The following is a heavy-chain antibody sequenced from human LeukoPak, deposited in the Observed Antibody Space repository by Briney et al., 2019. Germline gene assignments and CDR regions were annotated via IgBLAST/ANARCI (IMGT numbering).Heavy chain of an antibody. J-gene: IGHJ3*02. D-gene: IGHD3-22*01. Sequence: KPSETLSLTCGVYNGSFNGYYWGWIRQPPGKGLEWIGSIYYSGSTYYNPSLKSRVTISVDTSKNQFSLKLSSVTAADTAVYFCARGPYSYDSSGAFDIWGQGTMVTVSS. V-gene: IGHV4-34*01. CDR1: NGSFNGYY. CDR3: ARGPYSYDSSGAFDI. CDR2: IYYSGST.